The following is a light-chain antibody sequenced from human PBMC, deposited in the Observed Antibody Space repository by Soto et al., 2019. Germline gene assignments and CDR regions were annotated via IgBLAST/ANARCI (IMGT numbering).Light chain of an antibody. J-gene: IGLJ1*01. CDR2: DND. CDR3: GTWDGSLSSGV. Sequence: QSVLTQPPSVSAAPGQKVSISCSGNTSNIGIYYVSWYQQFPGTAPKLLIYDNDKRPSGIPDRFSGSKSGTSATLGITGLQAGDEADYFCGTWDGSLSSGVFGTGTKVTVL. CDR1: TSNIGIYY. V-gene: IGLV1-51*01.